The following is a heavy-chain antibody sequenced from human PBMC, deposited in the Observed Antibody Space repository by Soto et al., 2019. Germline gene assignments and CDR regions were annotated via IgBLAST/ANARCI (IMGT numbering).Heavy chain of an antibody. J-gene: IGHJ3*01. CDR1: GFTFSTYW. D-gene: IGHD3-9*01. Sequence: GGSLRLSCAASGFTFSTYWMHWVRQAPGKGLVWVSHIDSDGSSTTYADSVKGRFSISRDNAKNTLYLQMNSLRAEDTAVYYCARENYDILTGYTDAFDVWGRGTMVTVS. CDR2: IDSDGSST. CDR3: ARENYDILTGYTDAFDV. V-gene: IGHV3-74*01.